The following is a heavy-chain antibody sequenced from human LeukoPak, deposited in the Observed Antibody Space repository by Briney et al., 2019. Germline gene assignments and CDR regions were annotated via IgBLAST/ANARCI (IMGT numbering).Heavy chain of an antibody. D-gene: IGHD1-26*01. J-gene: IGHJ4*02. CDR3: AKGIQWELPLEY. CDR1: GFTFSSYA. CDR2: ISGSHRST. Sequence: GGSLRLSCAASGFTFSSYAMTWVRQASGKGLEWVSAISGSHRSTYYADSVKGRFTISRDNSKNTLYLQMNSLRAEDTAVYYCAKGIQWELPLEYWGQGTLVTVSS. V-gene: IGHV3-23*01.